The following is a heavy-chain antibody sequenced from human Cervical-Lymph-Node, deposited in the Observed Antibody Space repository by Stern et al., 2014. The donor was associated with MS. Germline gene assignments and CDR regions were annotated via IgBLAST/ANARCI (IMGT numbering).Heavy chain of an antibody. Sequence: VQLVESGGGVVQPGRSLRLSCADSTFTLSSYTMHWVRQAPGKGLEWVAVIPYHGNNKNYADSVKGRFSISRDNTKNTLYLQMNSLRAEDSAVYYCAREYSSSWSFPFDFWGQGTLVTVSS. D-gene: IGHD6-13*01. CDR2: IPYHGNNK. CDR3: AREYSSSWSFPFDF. CDR1: TFTLSSYT. J-gene: IGHJ4*02. V-gene: IGHV3-30-3*01.